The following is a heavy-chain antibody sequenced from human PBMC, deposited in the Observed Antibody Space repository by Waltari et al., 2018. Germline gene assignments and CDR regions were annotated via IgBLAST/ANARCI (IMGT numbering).Heavy chain of an antibody. J-gene: IGHJ2*01. V-gene: IGHV4-61*02. CDR2: IYTSGST. CDR1: GGSISSGSYY. Sequence: QVQLQESGPGLVKPSQTLSLTCTVSGGSISSGSYYWSWIRQPAGKGLEWIGRIYTSGSTNYNPSLKSRVTISVDTSKNQFSLKLSSVTAADTAVYYCARVGVAVAATRDWYFDLWGRGTLVTVSS. CDR3: ARVGVAVAATRDWYFDL. D-gene: IGHD6-19*01.